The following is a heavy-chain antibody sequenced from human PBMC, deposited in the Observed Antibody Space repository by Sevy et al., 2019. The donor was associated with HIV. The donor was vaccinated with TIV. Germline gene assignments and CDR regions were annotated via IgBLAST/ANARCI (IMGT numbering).Heavy chain of an antibody. V-gene: IGHV3-53*01. Sequence: GGSLRLSCAASGFTVSSTYMSWVRRAPGKGLEWVSIIYSGGSTYHADSVKGRFTISRDNSKNTVSLQMTSLRAEDTAVYYCARVGSSGWFYYYGMDAWGQGTTVTVSS. CDR3: ARVGSSGWFYYYGMDA. CDR2: IYSGGST. CDR1: GFTVSSTY. J-gene: IGHJ6*02. D-gene: IGHD6-19*01.